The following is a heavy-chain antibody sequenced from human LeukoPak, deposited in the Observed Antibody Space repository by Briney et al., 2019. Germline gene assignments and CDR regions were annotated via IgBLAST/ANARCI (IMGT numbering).Heavy chain of an antibody. CDR1: GGSFSGYY. Sequence: SETLSLTCAVYGGSFSGYYWSWIRQPPGKGLEWIGEINHSGSTNYNPSLKSRVTISVDTSKNQFSLKLSSVTAADTAVYYCARRSRRIAAAGKPFDYWGQGTLVTASS. J-gene: IGHJ4*02. V-gene: IGHV4-34*01. CDR2: INHSGST. CDR3: ARRSRRIAAAGKPFDY. D-gene: IGHD6-13*01.